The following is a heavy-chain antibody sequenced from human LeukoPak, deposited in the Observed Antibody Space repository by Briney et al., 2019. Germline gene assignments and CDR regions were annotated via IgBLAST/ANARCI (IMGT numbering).Heavy chain of an antibody. CDR1: GLTFSDYH. CDR3: ATVHFGYFTF. CDR2: ISDNGRTK. Sequence: GSLRLSCAASGLTFSDYHMSWIRQAPGKGLEWVSHISDNGRTKYYANSVQGRFTVSGDNAKNSLYLQMNSLRADDTAVYYCATVHFGYFTFWGQGTLVPVSS. J-gene: IGHJ4*02. D-gene: IGHD3-3*01. V-gene: IGHV3-11*01.